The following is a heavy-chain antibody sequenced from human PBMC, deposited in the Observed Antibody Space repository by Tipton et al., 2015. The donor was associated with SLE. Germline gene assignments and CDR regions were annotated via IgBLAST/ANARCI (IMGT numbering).Heavy chain of an antibody. CDR2: INHSGST. Sequence: GLVKPSETLSRTCAVYGGSFSGYYWSWIRQPPGKGLEWIGEINHSGSTNYNPSLKSRVTISVDTSKNQFSLKLSSVTAADTAVYYCARFVRSATRGYSGYGDHWGQGTLVTVSS. CDR3: ARFVRSATRGYSGYGDH. CDR1: GGSFSGYY. D-gene: IGHD5-12*01. V-gene: IGHV4-34*01. J-gene: IGHJ4*02.